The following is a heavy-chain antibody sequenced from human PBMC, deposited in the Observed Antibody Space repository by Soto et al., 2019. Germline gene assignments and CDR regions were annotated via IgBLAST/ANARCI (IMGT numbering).Heavy chain of an antibody. J-gene: IGHJ5*02. CDR3: ARDKSVVPARSWWFDP. CDR2: ISSSSSYI. Sequence: PXGFLRLPLPGSGLTFSGNSMNWVRKAPGKGLEGVSSISSSSSYIYYADSVKGRFTISRDNAKNSLYLQMNSLRAEDTAVYYCARDKSVVPARSWWFDPWGQGTLVTVYS. CDR1: GLTFSGNS. V-gene: IGHV3-21*01. D-gene: IGHD2-2*01.